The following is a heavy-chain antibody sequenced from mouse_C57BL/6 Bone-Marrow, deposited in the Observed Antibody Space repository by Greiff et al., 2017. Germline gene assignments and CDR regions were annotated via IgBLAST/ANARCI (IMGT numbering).Heavy chain of an antibody. CDR2: IYPRSGNT. J-gene: IGHJ2*01. CDR3: ARSGN. CDR1: GYTFTSYG. V-gene: IGHV1-81*01. Sequence: VQGVESGAELARPGASVKLSCKASGYTFTSYGISWVKQRTGQGLEWIGEIYPRSGNTYYNEKFKGKATLTADKSSSTAYMERRSLTSEDSSVYFCARSGNWGQGTTLTVSS.